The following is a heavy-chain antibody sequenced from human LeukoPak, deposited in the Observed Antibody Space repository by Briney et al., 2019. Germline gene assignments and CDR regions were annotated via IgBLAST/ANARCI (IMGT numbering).Heavy chain of an antibody. CDR1: GFTFSSYW. CDR2: IKQDGSEK. J-gene: IGHJ6*04. V-gene: IGHV3-7*03. CDR3: AREGGMVDRYGMDV. Sequence: GGSLRLSCAASGFTFSSYWMSWVRQAPGKGLEWVANIKQDGSEKYYVDSVKGRFTISRDNAKNSLYLQMNSLRAEDTAVYYCAREGGMVDRYGMDVWGKGTTVTVSS. D-gene: IGHD2-15*01.